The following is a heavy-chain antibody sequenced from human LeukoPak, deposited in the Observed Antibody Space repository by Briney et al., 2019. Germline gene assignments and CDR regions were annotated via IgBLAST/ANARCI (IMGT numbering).Heavy chain of an antibody. CDR2: INHNRGRT. V-gene: IGHV1-2*02. CDR3: ARDYYDSSGYRAFDI. J-gene: IGHJ3*02. CDR1: GYTFTGYY. D-gene: IGHD3-22*01. Sequence: ASVKVSCKASGYTFTGYYMHWVRQAPGQGREGMGWINHNRGRTNYAQKFQGRVTMTRDTSISTAYMELSRLRSDDTAVYYCARDYYDSSGYRAFDIWGQGTMVTVSS.